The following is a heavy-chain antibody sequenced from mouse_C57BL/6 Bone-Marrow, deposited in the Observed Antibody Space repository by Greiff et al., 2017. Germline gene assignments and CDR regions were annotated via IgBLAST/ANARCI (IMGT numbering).Heavy chain of an antibody. CDR3: ARSNQRYFDV. V-gene: IGHV5-16*01. Sequence: EVQVVESEGGLVQPGSSMKLSCTASGFTFSDYYMAWVRQVPEKGLEWVANINYDGSSTYYLDSLKSRFIISRDNAKNILYLQMSSLKSEDTATYYCARSNQRYFDVWGTGTTGTVAS. CDR1: GFTFSDYY. CDR2: INYDGSST. J-gene: IGHJ1*03. D-gene: IGHD2-5*01.